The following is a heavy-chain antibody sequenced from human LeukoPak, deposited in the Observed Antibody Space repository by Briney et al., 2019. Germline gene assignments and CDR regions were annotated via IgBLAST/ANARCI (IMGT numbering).Heavy chain of an antibody. V-gene: IGHV3-21*01. CDR1: GFTFSSYS. J-gene: IGHJ4*02. Sequence: QPGGSLRLSCAASGFTFSSYSMNWVRQAPGKGLEWVSSISSSSSYIYYADSVKGRFTISRDNSKNTLYLQMNSLRAEDTAVYYCARGERWGGYYYDSSGPPEGFDYWGQGTLVTVSS. CDR2: ISSSSSYI. CDR3: ARGERWGGYYYDSSGPPEGFDY. D-gene: IGHD3-22*01.